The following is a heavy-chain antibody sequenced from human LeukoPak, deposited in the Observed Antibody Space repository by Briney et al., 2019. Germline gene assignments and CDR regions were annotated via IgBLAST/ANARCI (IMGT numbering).Heavy chain of an antibody. CDR1: GGSISSSSYY. J-gene: IGHJ4*02. CDR3: ARLDGSGAFDY. D-gene: IGHD3-10*01. V-gene: IGHV4-39*01. CDR2: IYYSGST. Sequence: SETLSLTCTVSGGSISSSSYYWGWIRQPPGKGLEWIGSIYYSGSTYYNPSLKSRVTISVDTSKNQFSLKLSSVTAADTAEYYCARLDGSGAFDYWGQGTLVTVSS.